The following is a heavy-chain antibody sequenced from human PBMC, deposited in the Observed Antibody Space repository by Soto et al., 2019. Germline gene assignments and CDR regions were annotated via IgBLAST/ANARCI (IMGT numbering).Heavy chain of an antibody. V-gene: IGHV4-59*07. D-gene: IGHD6-13*01. J-gene: IGHJ6*02. CDR1: GGSISGYY. CDR2: SYYRGST. CDR3: ARQQLLPFYYALDV. Sequence: QVQLQESGPGLVKPSDTLSLTCTVSGGSISGYYWSWIRQPPGKGLEYIGYSYYRGSTNYNPSLKSRVTMSVDTSRNQFSLKVNSVTAADTAVYYCARQQLLPFYYALDVWGQGTTVTVSS.